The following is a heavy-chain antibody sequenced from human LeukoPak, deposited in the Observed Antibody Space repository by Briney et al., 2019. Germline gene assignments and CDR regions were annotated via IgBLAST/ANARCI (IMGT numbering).Heavy chain of an antibody. D-gene: IGHD6-13*01. CDR1: GFTFSSYS. CDR3: AKGIAAAGTDAFDI. Sequence: PGGSLRLSCAASGFTFSSYSMNWVRQAPGKGLEWVSSISSSSSYIYYADSVKGRFTISRDNAKNSLYLQMNSLRAEDTALYYCAKGIAAAGTDAFDIWGQGTMVTVSS. J-gene: IGHJ3*02. CDR2: ISSSSSYI. V-gene: IGHV3-21*04.